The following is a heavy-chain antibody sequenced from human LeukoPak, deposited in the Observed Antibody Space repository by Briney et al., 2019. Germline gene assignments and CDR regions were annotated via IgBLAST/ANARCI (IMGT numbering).Heavy chain of an antibody. CDR1: GFTFSSYW. D-gene: IGHD1-26*01. V-gene: IGHV3-7*03. J-gene: IGHJ4*02. Sequence: GGSLRLSCAASGFTFSSYWISWVRQAPGKGLEWVANIKQDGSEKYYVDSVKGRFTISRDNAKNSLYLQMNSLRAEDTAVYYCAREVGATTEIYFDYWGQGTLVTVSS. CDR3: AREVGATTEIYFDY. CDR2: IKQDGSEK.